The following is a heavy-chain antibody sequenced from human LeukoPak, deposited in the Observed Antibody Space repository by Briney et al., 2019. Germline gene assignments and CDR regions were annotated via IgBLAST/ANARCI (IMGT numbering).Heavy chain of an antibody. CDR3: AKEYCSGGRCYSVFDS. CDR2: INPDSGGT. CDR1: GYSFIDYY. Sequence: ASVTVSCKTSGYSFIDYYLHWVRQAPGQGLEWMGWINPDSGGTNYAQKVQGRVTMTRDTSISSAYMELSRLRSDDTAVYYCAKEYCSGGRCYSVFDSWGQGTLVTVSS. V-gene: IGHV1-2*02. D-gene: IGHD2-15*01. J-gene: IGHJ4*02.